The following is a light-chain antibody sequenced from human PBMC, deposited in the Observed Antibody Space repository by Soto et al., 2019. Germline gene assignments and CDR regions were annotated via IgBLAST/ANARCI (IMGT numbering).Light chain of an antibody. Sequence: DIEMTQSPSSLSASIGDRVTITCQASQGINKNLIWYQQKPGKAPKLLIYDTSDMATGVPSRFSGSGSGTGFTFTISSLQPEDFATYYCQQYDSRPLTFGQGTRLEIK. V-gene: IGKV1-33*01. J-gene: IGKJ5*01. CDR1: QGINKN. CDR2: DTS. CDR3: QQYDSRPLT.